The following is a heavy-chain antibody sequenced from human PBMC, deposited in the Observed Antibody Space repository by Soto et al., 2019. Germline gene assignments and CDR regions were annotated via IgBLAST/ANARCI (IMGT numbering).Heavy chain of an antibody. CDR1: GGSISSYY. J-gene: IGHJ3*02. Sequence: QVQLQESGPGLVKPSETLSLTCTVSGGSISSYYWSWIRQPPGKGLEWIGYIYYSGSTNYNPSLKSRVTKSGDTSKNPFSLKLSSVTAADTAVYFCAGRWGYAFDIWGQGTMVTVSS. CDR3: AGRWGYAFDI. V-gene: IGHV4-59*08. D-gene: IGHD1-26*01. CDR2: IYYSGST.